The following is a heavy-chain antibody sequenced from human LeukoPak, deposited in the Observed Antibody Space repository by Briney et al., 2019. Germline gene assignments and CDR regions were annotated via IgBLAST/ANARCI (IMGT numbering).Heavy chain of an antibody. J-gene: IGHJ5*02. CDR2: IYYSGST. V-gene: IGHV4-39*06. Sequence: SETLSLTCTVSGGSISSSSYYWGWIRQPPGKGLEWLGSIYYSGSTYYNPSLKSRVTISVDTSKNQFPLKLSSVTAADTAVYYWARFDRNWFDPWGQGTLVTVSS. CDR1: GGSISSSSYY. CDR3: ARFDRNWFDP.